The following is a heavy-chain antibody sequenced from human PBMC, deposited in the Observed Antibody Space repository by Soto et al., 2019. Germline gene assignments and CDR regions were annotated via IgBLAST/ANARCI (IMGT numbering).Heavy chain of an antibody. Sequence: EVQLLESGGGLVQPGGSLRLSCAASGFTFSSYAMSWVRQAPGKGLEWVSAISGSGGSTYYADSVKGRFTISRDNSKNTLYLQMNSLRAEDTAVYYCAKDTSYVAGGRDWFDPWGQGTLVTVSS. J-gene: IGHJ5*02. V-gene: IGHV3-23*01. D-gene: IGHD1-26*01. CDR1: GFTFSSYA. CDR3: AKDTSYVAGGRDWFDP. CDR2: ISGSGGST.